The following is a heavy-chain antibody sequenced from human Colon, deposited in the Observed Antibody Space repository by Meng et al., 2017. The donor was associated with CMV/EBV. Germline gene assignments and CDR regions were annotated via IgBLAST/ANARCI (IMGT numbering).Heavy chain of an antibody. J-gene: IGHJ6*02. CDR3: ARDRVRTPYGMDV. CDR1: GFTFSSYS. CDR2: ISSSSSYI. D-gene: IGHD2-2*01. V-gene: IGHV3-21*01. Sequence: GESLKISCAASGFTFSSYSMNWVRQAPGKGLEWVSSISSSSSYIYYADSVKGRFTISRDNAKNSLYLQMNSLRAEVTAVYYCARDRVRTPYGMDVWGQGTTVTVSS.